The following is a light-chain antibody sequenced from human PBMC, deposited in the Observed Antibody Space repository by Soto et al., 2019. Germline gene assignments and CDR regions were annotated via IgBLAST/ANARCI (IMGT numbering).Light chain of an antibody. CDR1: QSISNW. J-gene: IGKJ1*01. Sequence: DIQMTQSPSTLSASVGDRVTITCRASQSISNWLAWYQQKPGKAPKLLIHDASTLDRGVPSRFSGGGSGKDFTPSIRSLQPDDFEIYSPQHSGTFGKGTRVDIK. CDR3: QHSGT. V-gene: IGKV1-5*01. CDR2: DAS.